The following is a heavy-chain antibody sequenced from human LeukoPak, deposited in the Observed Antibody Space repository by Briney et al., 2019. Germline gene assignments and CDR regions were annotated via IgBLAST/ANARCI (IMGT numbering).Heavy chain of an antibody. J-gene: IGHJ6*02. D-gene: IGHD2-2*01. CDR2: LIPIFGTA. Sequence: ASVKVSCKASGGTFSSYAISWVRQAPGQGLEWMGGLIPIFGTANYAQKFQGRVTITADESTSTAYMELSSLRSEDTAVYYCARGIVVVPAAILYYYGMDVWGQGTTVTVSS. CDR3: ARGIVVVPAAILYYYGMDV. V-gene: IGHV1-69*13. CDR1: GGTFSSYA.